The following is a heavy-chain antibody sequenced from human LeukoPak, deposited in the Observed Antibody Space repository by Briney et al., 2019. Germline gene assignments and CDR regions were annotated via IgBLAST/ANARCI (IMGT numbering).Heavy chain of an antibody. CDR2: ISTSSSYI. V-gene: IGHV3-21*01. CDR3: ARDSLHPSSLHYYFDY. CDR1: GFTFSTYN. J-gene: IGHJ4*02. D-gene: IGHD6-6*01. Sequence: GGSLRLSCAASGFTFSTYNMNWVRQAPGKGLEWVSSISTSSSYIYYADSVKGRFSSSRDNARNSLYLQMNSLRAEDTAVYFRARDSLHPSSLHYYFDYWGQGILVTVSS.